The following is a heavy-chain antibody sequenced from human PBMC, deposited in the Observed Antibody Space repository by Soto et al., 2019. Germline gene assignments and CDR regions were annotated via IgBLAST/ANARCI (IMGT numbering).Heavy chain of an antibody. CDR3: AKDRILTGDKYYYYGMDV. CDR2: ISYDGSNK. CDR1: GFTFSSYA. J-gene: IGHJ6*02. Sequence: GSLRLSCAASGFTFSSYAMTWVRQAPGKGLEWVAVISYDGSNKYYADSVQGRFTISRDNSKNKLYVQMNSLRAEDTAVYYCAKDRILTGDKYYYYGMDVWGQGTTVTVSS. D-gene: IGHD3-9*01. V-gene: IGHV3-30*18.